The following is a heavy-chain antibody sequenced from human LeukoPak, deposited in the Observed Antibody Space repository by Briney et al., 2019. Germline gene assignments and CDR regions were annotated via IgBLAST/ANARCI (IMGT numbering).Heavy chain of an antibody. J-gene: IGHJ4*02. CDR2: IYYSGST. CDR1: GGSISSGSYY. D-gene: IGHD6-19*01. Sequence: SETLSLTCTVSGGSISSGSYYWSWIRQPPGKGLEWIGYIYYSGSTNYNPSLKSRVTISVDTSKNQFSLKLSSVTAADTAVYYCARLGRRYKGNSSGWYVRDYWGQGTLVTVSS. V-gene: IGHV4-61*01. CDR3: ARLGRRYKGNSSGWYVRDY.